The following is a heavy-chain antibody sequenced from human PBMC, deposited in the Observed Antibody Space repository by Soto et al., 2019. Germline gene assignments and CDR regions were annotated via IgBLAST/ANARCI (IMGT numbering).Heavy chain of an antibody. CDR2: ISSSGNTI. CDR3: AKGAGLGS. Sequence: QAQLVESGGDLVKPGGSLTLSCAASGFTFSDYYMSWIRQAPGKGLEWVSYISSSGNTIYYADSVKGRFTIYRDDAQSSLYLQMKGLRDDDTAVYYCAKGAGLGSWGQGTLVTVSS. CDR1: GFTFSDYY. D-gene: IGHD3-16*01. V-gene: IGHV3-11*01. J-gene: IGHJ5*02.